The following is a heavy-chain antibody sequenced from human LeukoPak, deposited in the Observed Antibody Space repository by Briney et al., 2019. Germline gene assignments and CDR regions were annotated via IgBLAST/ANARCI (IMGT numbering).Heavy chain of an antibody. CDR1: GYTFSTYD. CDR2: MNPKSGNT. J-gene: IGHJ4*02. V-gene: IGHV1-8*01. CDR3: ARGEYSSGFDY. Sequence: ASVKASCKAAGYTFSTYDISWVRQATGQGLEWMGWMNPKSGNTLYAQKFQGRVTMTRNTSISTAYMELSSARSEDTAVYYCARGEYSSGFDYWGQGTLVTVSS. D-gene: IGHD6-19*01.